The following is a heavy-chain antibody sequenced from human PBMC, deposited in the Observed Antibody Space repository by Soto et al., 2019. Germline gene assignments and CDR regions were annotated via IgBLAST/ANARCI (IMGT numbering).Heavy chain of an antibody. CDR3: AGAGSGSSWSLEYYFDY. V-gene: IGHV3-30*03. Sequence: QVQLVESGGGVVQPGRSLRLSCAASGFTFSSYGMHWVRQAPGKGLEWVAVISYDGSNKYYADSVKGRFTISRDNPKNTLYLQMNSLRAEDTAVYYCAGAGSGSSWSLEYYFDYWGQGTLVTVSS. J-gene: IGHJ4*02. CDR2: ISYDGSNK. D-gene: IGHD6-13*01. CDR1: GFTFSSYG.